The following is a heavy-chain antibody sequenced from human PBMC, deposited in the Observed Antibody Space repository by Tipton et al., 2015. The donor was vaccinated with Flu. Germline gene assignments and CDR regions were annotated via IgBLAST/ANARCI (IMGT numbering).Heavy chain of an antibody. V-gene: IGHV3-30*10. CDR3: ARDRGDYGDYLY. Sequence: SLRLSCAASGFTFSSYAMHWVRQAPGKGLEWVAVTSYDGSKIYYTDSVKGRFTISRDNSKNTLCLQMNSLRPEDTAVYYCARDRGDYGDYLYWGQGTLVTVSS. J-gene: IGHJ4*02. CDR2: TSYDGSKI. CDR1: GFTFSSYA. D-gene: IGHD4-17*01.